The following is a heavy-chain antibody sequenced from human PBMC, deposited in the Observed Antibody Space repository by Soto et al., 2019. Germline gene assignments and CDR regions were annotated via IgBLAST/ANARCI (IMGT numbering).Heavy chain of an antibody. CDR1: GGSFSSYA. Sequence: QVQLVQSGTGVKEPGSSVKVSCKASGGSFSSYAISWVRQAPGQGLEWMGGIIPMFRTTNYAQKFQGRVTLTADASTSTAYVELSSLRSEDTAVYFCAKGKGFRGGLTGSLGDYSYYYGMDVWGQGTTVTVSS. D-gene: IGHD1-20*01. V-gene: IGHV1-69*01. CDR2: IIPMFRTT. J-gene: IGHJ6*02. CDR3: AKGKGFRGGLTGSLGDYSYYYGMDV.